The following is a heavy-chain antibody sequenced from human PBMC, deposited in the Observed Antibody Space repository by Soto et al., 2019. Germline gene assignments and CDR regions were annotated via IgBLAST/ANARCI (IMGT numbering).Heavy chain of an antibody. J-gene: IGHJ4*02. V-gene: IGHV4-39*01. CDR3: ARQKLAVPAFFDY. Sequence: QLQLQESGPGLVKPSETLSLTCTVSGGSINNNHYYWGWVRQPPGKGLEWIGSISYSGTTYFNPSLNSRVVKSVDTSRNQFSLRLTSVTAADTAVYYCARQKLAVPAFFDYWAQGILVTVSS. CDR1: GGSINNNHYY. CDR2: ISYSGTT. D-gene: IGHD2-15*01.